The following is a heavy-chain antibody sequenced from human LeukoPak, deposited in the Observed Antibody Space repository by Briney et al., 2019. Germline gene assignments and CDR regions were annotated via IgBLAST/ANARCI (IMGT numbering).Heavy chain of an antibody. D-gene: IGHD4-17*01. J-gene: IGHJ6*02. CDR3: TRDRTYYGDPNYYYYYGMDV. CDR1: GFTVGDYA. Sequence: GGSLRLSCTASGFTVGDYAMSWVRQAPGKGLEWVAFIRSRAYGGTTEYAASVKGRFTISRDDSKSIAYLQMNSLKTEDTALYYCTRDRTYYGDPNYYYYYGMDVWGQGTTVTVSS. CDR2: IRSRAYGGTT. V-gene: IGHV3-49*04.